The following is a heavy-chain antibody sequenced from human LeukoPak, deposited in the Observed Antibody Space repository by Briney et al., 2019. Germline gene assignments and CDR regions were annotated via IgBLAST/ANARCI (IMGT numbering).Heavy chain of an antibody. D-gene: IGHD1-26*01. CDR2: ISGNGYA. V-gene: IGHV3-23*01. Sequence: GGSLRLSCAASGFTLRSYAMNWVRQAPGKGLEWVSAISGNGYAYYADSVKGRFTISRDNSKNTLYLQMNSLRAEDTAVYYCAKRGAEVGTTVAPGDYWGQGTLLTVSS. CDR1: GFTLRSYA. J-gene: IGHJ4*02. CDR3: AKRGAEVGTTVAPGDY.